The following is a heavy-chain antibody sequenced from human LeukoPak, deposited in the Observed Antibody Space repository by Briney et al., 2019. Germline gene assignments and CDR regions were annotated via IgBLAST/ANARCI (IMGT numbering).Heavy chain of an antibody. D-gene: IGHD2-8*01. Sequence: SETLSLTCTVSGGSMTSNNYYWGWIRKPPGKGLEWIGNIHYSGSTYYSPSLKNRLTISVDTSKNQFSLRLKSVTAADTAVYYCWRPHCSNSVCSSSRVDFWGQGTLVTVSS. CDR2: IHYSGST. CDR3: WRPHCSNSVCSSSRVDF. J-gene: IGHJ4*02. CDR1: GGSMTSNNYY. V-gene: IGHV4-39*01.